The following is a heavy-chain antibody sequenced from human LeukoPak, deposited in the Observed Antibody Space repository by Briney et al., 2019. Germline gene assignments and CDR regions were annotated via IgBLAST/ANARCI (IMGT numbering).Heavy chain of an antibody. Sequence: GGSLRLSCAASGFTFSSYGMHWVRQAPGKGLEWVAVISHDGGNKYYADSVKGRFTISRDNSKNTLYLQMNSLRAEDTAVYYCAKDSGQQWLGRYFDYWGQGTLVTVSS. CDR1: GFTFSSYG. D-gene: IGHD6-19*01. CDR2: ISHDGGNK. CDR3: AKDSGQQWLGRYFDY. J-gene: IGHJ4*02. V-gene: IGHV3-30*18.